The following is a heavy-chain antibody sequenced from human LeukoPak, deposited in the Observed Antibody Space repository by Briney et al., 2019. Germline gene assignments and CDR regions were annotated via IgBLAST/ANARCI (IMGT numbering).Heavy chain of an antibody. CDR3: TRGRVDVSYYDF. J-gene: IGHJ4*02. Sequence: GGSLRLSCAASGITVSSTFMSWVRQAPGKGLEWISVIQGGAATYYADSVRGRFAISRDSSTNTLHLQMNSLRAEDTAVYYCTRGRVDVSYYDFWGQGTLVTVPS. V-gene: IGHV3-66*01. CDR2: IQGGAAT. D-gene: IGHD2-15*01. CDR1: GITVSSTF.